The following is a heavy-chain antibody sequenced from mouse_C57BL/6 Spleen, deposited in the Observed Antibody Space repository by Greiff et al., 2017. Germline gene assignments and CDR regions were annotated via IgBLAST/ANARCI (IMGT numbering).Heavy chain of an antibody. D-gene: IGHD1-1*01. CDR2: INPGSGGT. J-gene: IGHJ3*01. CDR3: VRGGFYYGSSPPWFAY. CDR1: GYAFTNYL. V-gene: IGHV1-54*01. Sequence: QVQLQQSGAELVRPGTSVKVSCKASGYAFTNYLIEWVKQRPGQGLEWIGVINPGSGGTNYNEKFKGKATLTADKSSSTAYVQLSRLTSEDSAVYFCVRGGFYYGSSPPWFAYWGQGTLVTVSA.